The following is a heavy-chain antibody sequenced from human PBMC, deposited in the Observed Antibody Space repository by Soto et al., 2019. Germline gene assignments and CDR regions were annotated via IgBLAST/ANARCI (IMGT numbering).Heavy chain of an antibody. CDR2: IKQDGTEK. CDR3: ARFATSPFDYWYFDL. CDR1: GFTFGSYW. Sequence: GGSLRLSCAASGFTFGSYWMSWVRQAPGKGLEWVANIKQDGTEKYYVDSVKGRFTISGDNAKNSLYLQMNSLRAEDTAVYYCARFATSPFDYWYFDLWGRGALVTVS. J-gene: IGHJ2*01. D-gene: IGHD2-2*01. V-gene: IGHV3-7*03.